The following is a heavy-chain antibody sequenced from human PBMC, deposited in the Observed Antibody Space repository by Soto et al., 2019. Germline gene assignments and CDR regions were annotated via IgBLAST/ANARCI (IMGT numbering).Heavy chain of an antibody. V-gene: IGHV3-48*01. CDR1: GFTFSSYS. Sequence: GGSLRLSCAASGFTFSSYSMNWVRQAPGKGLEWVSYISSSSSTIYYADSVKGRFTISRDNAKNSLYLQMNSLRAEDTAVYYCARLRAVAGNPFDYWGQGTLVTVSS. CDR2: ISSSSSTI. D-gene: IGHD6-19*01. J-gene: IGHJ4*02. CDR3: ARLRAVAGNPFDY.